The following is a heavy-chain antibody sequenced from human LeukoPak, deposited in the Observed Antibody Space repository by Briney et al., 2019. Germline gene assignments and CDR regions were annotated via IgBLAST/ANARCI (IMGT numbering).Heavy chain of an antibody. J-gene: IGHJ4*02. D-gene: IGHD3-16*01. CDR2: IYTSGLS. V-gene: IGHV4-4*07. CDR1: GASIRSYY. CDR3: ARALGGDTDY. Sequence: PSETLSLTCTVSGASIRSYYWTWIRQTAGKGLEWIGRIYTSGLSNHNPSLKSRVSMSQDTSKNQISLKVTSVTAADTAVYYCARALGGDTDYWGQGILVTVSS.